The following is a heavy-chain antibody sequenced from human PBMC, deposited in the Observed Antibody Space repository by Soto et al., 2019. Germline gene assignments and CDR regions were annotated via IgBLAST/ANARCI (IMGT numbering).Heavy chain of an antibody. CDR3: MSKFWQLLADAFDI. D-gene: IGHD3-10*01. J-gene: IGHJ3*02. CDR2: IYHSGST. CDR1: GDSISRSYW. V-gene: IGHV4-4*02. Sequence: SETLSLTCAVSGDSISRSYWWSWVRQLPGKGLEWIGEIYHSGSTIYNPSLQSRVTLSVDKSKNEFSLKMSSVTDAYTAVYYCMSKFWQLLADAFDIWGQGTMVTVSS.